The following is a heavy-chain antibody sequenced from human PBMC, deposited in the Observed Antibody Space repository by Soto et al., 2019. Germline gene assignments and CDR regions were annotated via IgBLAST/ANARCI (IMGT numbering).Heavy chain of an antibody. V-gene: IGHV1-18*01. D-gene: IGHD3-22*01. CDR2: ISVYNGNT. Sequence: QVKLVQSGTEVKKPGASLKVSCKASGYSFATSGISWVRQAPEQGLEWMGWISVYNGNTNYDQKLHDRVTMTTDTSTTTAYLELRSLRSDDTAVYYCARAGQYYDSSGYVNWGQGTVVTVSS. CDR1: GYSFATSG. CDR3: ARAGQYYDSSGYVN. J-gene: IGHJ4*02.